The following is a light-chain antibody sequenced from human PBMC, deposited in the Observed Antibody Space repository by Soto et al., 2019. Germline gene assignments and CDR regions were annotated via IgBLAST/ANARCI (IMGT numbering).Light chain of an antibody. V-gene: IGKV1-5*01. J-gene: IGKJ1*01. CDR3: QQYNSYST. CDR1: QSISSW. Sequence: DIQMTQSPSTLSASVGDRVTITCRASQSISSWLAWYQQKLGKAPKLLIYDASSLESGVPSRFSGSGSGTEFTLTISSLQPDDFATYYCQQYNSYSTFGQGTKVDI. CDR2: DAS.